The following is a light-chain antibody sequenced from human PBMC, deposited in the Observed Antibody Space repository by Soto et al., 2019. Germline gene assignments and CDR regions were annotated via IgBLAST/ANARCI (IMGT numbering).Light chain of an antibody. V-gene: IGKV3-11*01. CDR2: GAF. Sequence: EIVLPQSPATLSLSPGERATLSCRASPSVTNFLAWYQQKPGQAPRLLIYGAFNRATGIPARFSGSGSGTDFTLTISSLEPEDSAVYYCQQRNVWPPVTFGQGTRLEIK. CDR1: PSVTNF. J-gene: IGKJ5*01. CDR3: QQRNVWPPVT.